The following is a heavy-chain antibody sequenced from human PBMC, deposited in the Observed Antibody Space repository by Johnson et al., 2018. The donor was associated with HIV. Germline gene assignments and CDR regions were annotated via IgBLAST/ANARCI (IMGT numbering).Heavy chain of an antibody. CDR2: IRSDGNIK. V-gene: IGHV3-30*02. CDR3: TTDLVPAGKEPVVVGGAFDI. Sequence: QVQLVESGGGVAQPGGSLRLSCAAFGFTFSYYGMHWVRQVPGKGLEWVAFIRSDGNIKYYSDSVKGRVTISRDNSKNTLYLQMNSLKTEDTAVYYCTTDLVPAGKEPVVVGGAFDIWGQGTMVTVSS. D-gene: IGHD2-2*01. CDR1: GFTFSYYG. J-gene: IGHJ3*02.